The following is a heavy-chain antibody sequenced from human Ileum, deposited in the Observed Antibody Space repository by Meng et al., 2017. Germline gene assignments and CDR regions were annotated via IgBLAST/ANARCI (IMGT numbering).Heavy chain of an antibody. CDR2: INTDGSDT. CDR3: ARDKPHNWFDP. Sequence: EEQVVEAGGGLVQPGGSLRLSCAASGFTFSSYWMHWVRQAPGKGLVWVARINTDGSDTRYADSVKGRFTISRDNAQNMVYLQMNSPRAEDTAVYYCARDKPHNWFDPWGQGTLVTVSS. V-gene: IGHV3-74*01. J-gene: IGHJ5*02. CDR1: GFTFSSYW.